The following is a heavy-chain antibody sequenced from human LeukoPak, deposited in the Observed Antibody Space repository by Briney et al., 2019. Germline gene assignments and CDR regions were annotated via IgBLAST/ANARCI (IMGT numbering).Heavy chain of an antibody. CDR2: INWNGGST. CDR1: GFTFDDYA. J-gene: IGHJ6*02. V-gene: IGHV3-20*01. CDR3: ARIYGDPGGMDV. Sequence: PGGSLRLSCAASGFTFDDYAMHWVRHAPGKGLEWVSGINWNGGSTGYADSVEGRFTISRDNAKKSLYLQMDSLRAEDTALYHCARIYGDPGGMDVWGQGTTVTVSS. D-gene: IGHD4-17*01.